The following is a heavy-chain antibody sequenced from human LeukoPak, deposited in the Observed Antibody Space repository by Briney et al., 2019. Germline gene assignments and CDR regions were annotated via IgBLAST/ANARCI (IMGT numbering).Heavy chain of an antibody. J-gene: IGHJ4*02. Sequence: GGSLRLSCAASGLTFSDYYMSWIRQAPGKGLEWVSYISSSGSTIYYADSVKGRFTISRDNAKNSLYLQMNSLRAEDTAVYYCARVGYSSSWPPEGYFDYWGQGTLVTVSS. D-gene: IGHD6-13*01. CDR2: ISSSGSTI. CDR3: ARVGYSSSWPPEGYFDY. CDR1: GLTFSDYY. V-gene: IGHV3-11*01.